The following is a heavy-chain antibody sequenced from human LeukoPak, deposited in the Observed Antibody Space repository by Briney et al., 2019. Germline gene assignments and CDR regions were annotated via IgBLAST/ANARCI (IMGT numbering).Heavy chain of an antibody. CDR2: GNARGST. J-gene: IGHJ4*02. Sequence: SQTLSLTCSVSGGSFSSVTLYWSWIRQPAGKGLEWIGRGNARGSTDSNPSLRSRVTVSVDTSKNQVSLRLSSVTAADTAVYYCARESTGTGRYNWYDLWGQGTLVTVSS. D-gene: IGHD5-24*01. V-gene: IGHV4-61*02. CDR3: ARESTGTGRYNWYDL. CDR1: GGSFSSVTLY.